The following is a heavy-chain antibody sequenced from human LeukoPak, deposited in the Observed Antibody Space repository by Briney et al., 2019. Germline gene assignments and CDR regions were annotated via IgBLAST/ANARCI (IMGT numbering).Heavy chain of an antibody. Sequence: SGGSLRLSCAASGFTVSSNYMTWVRQAPGEGLEWVSVIYSGGTTYYADSVKGRFTISRDNSKHTLYLQMNSLRAEDTAVYYCAVNYYDSSGYPGYWGQGTLVTVSS. CDR3: AVNYYDSSGYPGY. D-gene: IGHD3-22*01. CDR1: GFTVSSNY. V-gene: IGHV3-66*01. J-gene: IGHJ4*02. CDR2: IYSGGTT.